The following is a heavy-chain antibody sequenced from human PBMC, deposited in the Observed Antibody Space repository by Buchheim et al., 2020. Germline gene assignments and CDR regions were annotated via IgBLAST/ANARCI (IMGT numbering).Heavy chain of an antibody. V-gene: IGHV3-74*02. CDR1: GFTFRSYW. Sequence: EVQLVESGGGLVQPGGSLRLSCAASGFTFRSYWMHWVRQAPGKGLVWVSRINHDGSSTSYADSVKGRFTISRDNAKNTLYLRVNNLSADDTAVYYFANCDVVVTVAIFWFDPWGQGTL. D-gene: IGHD2-2*01. J-gene: IGHJ5*02. CDR2: INHDGSST. CDR3: ANCDVVVTVAIFWFDP.